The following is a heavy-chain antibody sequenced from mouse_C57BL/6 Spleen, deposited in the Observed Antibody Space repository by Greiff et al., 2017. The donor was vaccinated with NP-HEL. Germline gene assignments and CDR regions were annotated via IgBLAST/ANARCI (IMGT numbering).Heavy chain of an antibody. V-gene: IGHV1-4*01. J-gene: IGHJ4*01. Sequence: VQLQQSGAELARPGASVKMSCKASGYTFTSYTMHWVKQRPGQGLDWIGYINPSSGYTKYNQKFKDKATLTADKSSSTAYMQLSSLTSEDSAVYYCARWSLYAMDYWGQGTSVTVSS. D-gene: IGHD6-1*01. CDR1: GYTFTSYT. CDR2: INPSSGYT. CDR3: ARWSLYAMDY.